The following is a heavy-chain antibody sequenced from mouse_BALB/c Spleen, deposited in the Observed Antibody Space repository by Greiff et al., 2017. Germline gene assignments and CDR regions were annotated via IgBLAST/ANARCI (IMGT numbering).Heavy chain of an antibody. CDR3: ARWYGYDIGVSYFDY. CDR1: GFNIKDTY. Sequence: VQLQQSGAELVKPGASVKLSCTASGFNIKDTYMHWVKQRPEQGLEWIGRIDPANGNTKYDPKFQGKATITADTSSNTAYLQLSSLTSEDTAVYSGARWYGYDIGVSYFDYWGQGTTLTVSA. CDR2: IDPANGNT. J-gene: IGHJ2*01. D-gene: IGHD2-2*01. V-gene: IGHV14-3*02.